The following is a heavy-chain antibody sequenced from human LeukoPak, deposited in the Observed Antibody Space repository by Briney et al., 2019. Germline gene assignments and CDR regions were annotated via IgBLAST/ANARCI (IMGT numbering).Heavy chain of an antibody. CDR1: GGSISSYY. V-gene: IGHV4-59*01. Sequence: SETLSLTCTVSGGSISSYYWSWIRQPPGKGLEWIGYIYYSGSTNYNPSLKSRVTISVDTSKNQFSLKLSSVTAADTPVYYCARVLGGYRAPNWFDPWGQGTLVTVSS. CDR2: IYYSGST. CDR3: ARVLGGYRAPNWFDP. D-gene: IGHD3-16*01. J-gene: IGHJ5*02.